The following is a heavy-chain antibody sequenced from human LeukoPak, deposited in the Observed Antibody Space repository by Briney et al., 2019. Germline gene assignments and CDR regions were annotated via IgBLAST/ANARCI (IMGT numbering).Heavy chain of an antibody. D-gene: IGHD3-16*01. CDR1: GYTLTELS. CDR2: FDPEDGET. CDR3: ATVWAVANWFDP. V-gene: IGHV1-24*01. Sequence: ASVKVSCKVSGYTLTELSMHWVRQAPGKGLEWMGGFDPEDGETIYAQKFQGRVTMTEDTSTDTAYMELSGLRSEDTAVYYCATVWAVANWFDPWGQGTLVTVSS. J-gene: IGHJ5*02.